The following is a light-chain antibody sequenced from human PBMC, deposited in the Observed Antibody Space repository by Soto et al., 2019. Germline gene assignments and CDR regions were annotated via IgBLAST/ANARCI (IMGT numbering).Light chain of an antibody. J-gene: IGKJ1*01. CDR3: QQYNNWPLT. V-gene: IGKV3-11*01. Sequence: EIVLTQSPATVSLSPGERATLSCRASQSISTYLAWYQQKPGQAPRLLIYDASYRAAGIPARFSGSGSGTDFTLTISGLEPEDVAVYYCQQYNNWPLTFGQGTKVEIK. CDR1: QSISTY. CDR2: DAS.